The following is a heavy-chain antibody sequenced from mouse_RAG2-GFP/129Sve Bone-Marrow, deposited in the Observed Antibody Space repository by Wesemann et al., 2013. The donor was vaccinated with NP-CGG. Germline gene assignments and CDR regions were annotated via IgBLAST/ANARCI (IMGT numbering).Heavy chain of an antibody. D-gene: IGHD1-1*01. J-gene: IGHJ2*01. CDR3: ARLVTTVPYYFDY. CDR2: ISYSGST. Sequence: EYAGYISYSGSTYYNPSLKSRISITRDTSKNQYYLQLNSVTTEDTATYYCARLVTTVPYYFDYWGQGTTLTVSS. V-gene: IGHV3-8*02.